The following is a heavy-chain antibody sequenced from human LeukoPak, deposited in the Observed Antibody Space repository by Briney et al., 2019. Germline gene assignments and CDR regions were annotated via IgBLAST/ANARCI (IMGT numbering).Heavy chain of an antibody. D-gene: IGHD6-19*01. J-gene: IGHJ3*01. CDR3: ARNQAVASNRGAFDV. Sequence: SDTLSLTCTVSGYSISNSNWWGWIRPPPGKGLEWIGYIYYSGSAYYNASLKSRVTLSVDSSKNQFSLELSSVTAVDTATYYCARNQAVASNRGAFDVWGQGTMVIVSS. CDR2: IYYSGSA. V-gene: IGHV4-28*01. CDR1: GYSISNSNW.